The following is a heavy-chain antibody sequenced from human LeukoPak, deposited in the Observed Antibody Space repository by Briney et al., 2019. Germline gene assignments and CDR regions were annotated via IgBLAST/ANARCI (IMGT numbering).Heavy chain of an antibody. J-gene: IGHJ4*02. Sequence: ASVNVSCKASVYTFTSYDINWVRQATGQGLEWMGWMNPNSGNTGYAQKFQGRVTMTRNTSISTAYMELSSLRSEDTAVYYCASQSIAAAKTDDYWGQGTLVTVSS. D-gene: IGHD6-13*01. CDR2: MNPNSGNT. CDR1: VYTFTSYD. V-gene: IGHV1-8*01. CDR3: ASQSIAAAKTDDY.